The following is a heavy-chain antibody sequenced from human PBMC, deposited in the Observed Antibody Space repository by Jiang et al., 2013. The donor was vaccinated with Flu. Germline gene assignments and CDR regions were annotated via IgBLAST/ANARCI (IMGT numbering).Heavy chain of an antibody. J-gene: IGHJ5*02. D-gene: IGHD3-10*02. V-gene: IGHV4-38-2*02. CDR2: IWHSGST. Sequence: GLVKPSETLSLTCVVSGYSISTGYFWAWIRQPPGGGLEWIGSIWHSGSTYYNPSLKSRVSISVDTSKNQFSLHLRSVTAADTAVYFCARDYVSNNWFDPWGQGTLVTVSS. CDR1: GYSISTGYF. CDR3: ARDYVSNNWFDP.